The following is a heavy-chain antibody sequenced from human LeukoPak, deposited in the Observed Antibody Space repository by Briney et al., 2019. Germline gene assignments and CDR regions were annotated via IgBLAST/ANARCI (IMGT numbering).Heavy chain of an antibody. CDR1: GFTFSNYA. J-gene: IGHJ4*02. CDR2: VSASGGST. CDR3: AKVRVYGSGAFDY. D-gene: IGHD3-10*01. V-gene: IGHV3-23*01. Sequence: SGGSLILSCAASGFTFSNYAMNWVRQAPGEGLEWVSTVSASGGSTYYADSVKGRFTISRDNSKNTLYLQMNSLRAEDTAVYYCAKVRVYGSGAFDYWGQGTLVTVSS.